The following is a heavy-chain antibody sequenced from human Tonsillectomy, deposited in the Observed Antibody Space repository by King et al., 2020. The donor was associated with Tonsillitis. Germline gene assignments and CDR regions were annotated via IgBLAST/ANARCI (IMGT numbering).Heavy chain of an antibody. D-gene: IGHD6-19*01. V-gene: IGHV3-23*04. CDR2: ISGSGGST. CDR1: GFTFSSYA. CDR3: AKNQLSSSGWLPPRAFDI. Sequence: VQLVQSGGGLVQPGGSLRLSCAASGFTFSSYAMSWVRQAPGKGLEWVSTISGSGGSTYYADSVKGRFTISRDNSKNTLYLQMNSLRAEDTAAYYCAKNQLSSSGWLPPRAFDIWGQGTMVTVSS. J-gene: IGHJ3*02.